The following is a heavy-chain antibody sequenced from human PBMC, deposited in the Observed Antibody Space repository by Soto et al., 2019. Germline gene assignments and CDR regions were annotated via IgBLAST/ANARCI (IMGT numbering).Heavy chain of an antibody. CDR1: GGTFSSYA. Sequence: ASVKVSCKASGGTFSSYAISWVRQAPGQGLEWMGGIIPIFGTANYAQKFQGRVTITADESTSTAYMELSSLRSEDTAVYYCARSYYDSSGYYVSLWDYYYYGMDVWGQGTTVTVSS. CDR3: ARSYYDSSGYYVSLWDYYYYGMDV. CDR2: IIPIFGTA. J-gene: IGHJ6*02. V-gene: IGHV1-69*13. D-gene: IGHD3-22*01.